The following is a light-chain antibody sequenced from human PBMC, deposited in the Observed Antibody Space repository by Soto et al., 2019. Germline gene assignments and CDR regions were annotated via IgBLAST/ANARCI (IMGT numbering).Light chain of an antibody. J-gene: IGKJ1*01. CDR1: QNIRSY. Sequence: DIQMTQSPSSLSASVGDRVTITCRASQNIRSYLNWYQQKPGKAPQLLIYATSSLQTGVPSRLSASGSGTVFSLFFSFLQPEDSATYYCQRGYIPRWTSGRGTKVDIK. CDR3: QRGYIPRWT. V-gene: IGKV1-39*01. CDR2: ATS.